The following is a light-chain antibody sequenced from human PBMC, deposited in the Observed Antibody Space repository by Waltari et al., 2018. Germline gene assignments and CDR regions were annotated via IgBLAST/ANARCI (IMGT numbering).Light chain of an antibody. CDR2: YKSDSDK. Sequence: QAVLTQPFSLSASPGASASLPCTLRSGINVGAYRIYWYQQKPGSPPQYLLRYKSDSDKGLGSGVPSRFSGSKDASANAGILLISGLQSDDEADYYCMIFHGNAWVFGGGTKLTVL. CDR3: MIFHGNAWV. J-gene: IGLJ2*01. V-gene: IGLV5-45*03. CDR1: SGINVGAYR.